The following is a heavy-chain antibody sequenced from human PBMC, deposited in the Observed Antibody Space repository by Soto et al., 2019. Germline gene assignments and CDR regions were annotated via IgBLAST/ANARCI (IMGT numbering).Heavy chain of an antibody. V-gene: IGHV1-18*01. CDR1: GYTFTRYG. J-gene: IGHJ6*02. Sequence: QVQLVQSGAEVKNPGASLKVSCKASGYTFTRYGIGWARRAPGQGLEWMGWINTYNGNTNYAQNVQGRVTLTTDTSTSTACMELRSLRSNDAAIYYCAMVDVYVTPSPQDVWGQGTTVIVSS. D-gene: IGHD3-16*01. CDR2: INTYNGNT. CDR3: AMVDVYVTPSPQDV.